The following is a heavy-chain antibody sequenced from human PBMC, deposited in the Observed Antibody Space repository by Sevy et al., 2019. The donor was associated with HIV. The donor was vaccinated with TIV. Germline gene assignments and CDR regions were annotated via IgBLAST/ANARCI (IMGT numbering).Heavy chain of an antibody. Sequence: ASVKVSCKASGYTFTSYYMHWVRQAPGQGLEWMGIINPSGGSTSYALKFQGRVTMTRDTSTSTVYMELSSLRSEDTAVYYCATSPEFYYGDSQIDYWGQGTLVTVSS. CDR1: GYTFTSYY. D-gene: IGHD4-17*01. CDR2: INPSGGST. J-gene: IGHJ4*01. V-gene: IGHV1-46*01. CDR3: ATSPEFYYGDSQIDY.